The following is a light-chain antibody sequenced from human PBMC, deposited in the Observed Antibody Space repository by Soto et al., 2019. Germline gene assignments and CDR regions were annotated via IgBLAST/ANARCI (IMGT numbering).Light chain of an antibody. V-gene: IGLV3-21*02. J-gene: IGLJ1*01. CDR2: DDS. Sequence: SYELTQPPSVSVAPGQTARITCGGYNIGNKAVHWYQRRPGQAPELVVYDDSDRPSGIPERFSGSNSGNTATLTITRVEAGDEADYYCQVWDTSTDHRGVFGTGTKLTVL. CDR1: NIGNKA. CDR3: QVWDTSTDHRGV.